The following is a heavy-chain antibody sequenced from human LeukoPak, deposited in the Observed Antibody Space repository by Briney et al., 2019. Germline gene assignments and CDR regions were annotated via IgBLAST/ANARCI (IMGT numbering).Heavy chain of an antibody. V-gene: IGHV4-30-2*01. CDR2: IYHSGST. CDR3: ARAPIAAADNWFDP. J-gene: IGHJ5*02. D-gene: IGHD6-13*01. CDR1: GGSISSGGYS. Sequence: SETLSLTCAVSGGSISSGGYSWSWIRQPPGNGLEWIGYIYHSGSTYYNPSLKSRVTISVDRSKNQFSLKLSSVTAADTAVYYCARAPIAAADNWFDPWGQGTLVTVSS.